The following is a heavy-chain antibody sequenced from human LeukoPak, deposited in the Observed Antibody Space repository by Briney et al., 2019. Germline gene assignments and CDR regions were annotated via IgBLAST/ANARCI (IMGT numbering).Heavy chain of an antibody. J-gene: IGHJ4*02. D-gene: IGHD6-13*01. Sequence: GGSLGLSRAASGFTFSSYAMNWVRQAPGKGLDWVSAIGGSGSSTYYADSVKGRFTISRDNSKNTLYLQMNSLRAEDTAVYYCGAAGSGFDYWGQGTLVTVSS. CDR2: IGGSGSST. V-gene: IGHV3-23*01. CDR1: GFTFSSYA. CDR3: GAAGSGFDY.